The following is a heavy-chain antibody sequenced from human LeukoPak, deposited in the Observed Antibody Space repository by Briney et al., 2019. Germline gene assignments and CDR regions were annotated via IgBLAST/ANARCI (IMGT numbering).Heavy chain of an antibody. D-gene: IGHD6-19*01. Sequence: TGGSLRLSCAASGFTFSSYAMHWVRQAPGKGLEYVSAISSNGGSTYYANSVKGRFTVSRDNSKNTLYLQMGSLRAEDMAVYYCARSVRGWPKYYYYYYMDVWGKGTTVTISS. CDR3: ARSVRGWPKYYYYYYMDV. CDR1: GFTFSSYA. V-gene: IGHV3-64*01. CDR2: ISSNGGST. J-gene: IGHJ6*03.